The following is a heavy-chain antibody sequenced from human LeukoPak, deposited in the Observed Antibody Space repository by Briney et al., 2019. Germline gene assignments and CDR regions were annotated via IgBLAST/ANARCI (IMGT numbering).Heavy chain of an antibody. CDR3: ARSGRSGSYSGFDP. J-gene: IGHJ5*02. Sequence: SETLSLTCAVSAGSISSSNWWSWVRQPPGKGLEWIGEIYHSGSTNYNPSLKSRVTISVDKSKNQFSLKLSSVTAADTAVYYCARSGRSGSYSGFDPWGQGTLVTVSS. CDR2: IYHSGST. D-gene: IGHD3-10*01. CDR1: AGSISSSNW. V-gene: IGHV4-4*02.